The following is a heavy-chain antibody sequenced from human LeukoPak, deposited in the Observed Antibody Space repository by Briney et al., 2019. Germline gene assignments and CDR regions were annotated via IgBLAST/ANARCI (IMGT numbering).Heavy chain of an antibody. J-gene: IGHJ4*02. CDR1: GFSFDDYA. CDR3: ARGTPGY. Sequence: GGSLRLSCAASGFSFDDYAMHWLRQVPGKGLQWVSGISWNSGSEGYADSVKGRFTISRDNAKNTLYLQMNSLRAEDTAVYYCARGTPGYWGQGTLVTVSS. V-gene: IGHV3-9*01. CDR2: ISWNSGSE.